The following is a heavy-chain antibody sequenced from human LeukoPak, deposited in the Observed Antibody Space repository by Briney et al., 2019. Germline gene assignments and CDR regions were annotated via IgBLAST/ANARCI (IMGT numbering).Heavy chain of an antibody. CDR1: GFTFSSYW. J-gene: IGHJ4*02. D-gene: IGHD1-26*01. V-gene: IGHV3-74*01. Sequence: GGSLRLSCAASGFTFSSYWMHWVRQVPGKGLVWVSRIREDGTITNYEDSVKGRFTIFRDNARNTLYLQMHSLRAEDTAIYYCPRNFVGTSTSDFDSWGQGTQVTVSS. CDR3: PRNFVGTSTSDFDS. CDR2: IREDGTIT.